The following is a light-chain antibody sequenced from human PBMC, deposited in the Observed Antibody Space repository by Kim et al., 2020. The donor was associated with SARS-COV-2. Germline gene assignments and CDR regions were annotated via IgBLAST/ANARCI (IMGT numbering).Light chain of an antibody. V-gene: IGLV3-1*01. CDR3: QAWDSSVV. J-gene: IGLJ2*01. CDR1: KLGDKY. Sequence: SYELTQPPSVSVSPGQTASINCSGDKLGDKYACWYQQKPGQSPVLVIYQDSKRPSGIPERFSGSNSGNTATLTISGTQAMDEADYYCQAWDSSVVFGGGT. CDR2: QDS.